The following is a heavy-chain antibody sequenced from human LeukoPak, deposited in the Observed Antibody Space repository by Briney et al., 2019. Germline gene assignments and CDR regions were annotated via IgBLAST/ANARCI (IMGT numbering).Heavy chain of an antibody. CDR2: IYYSGST. D-gene: IGHD6-13*01. J-gene: IGHJ6*02. Sequence: SETLSLTCTVSGGSISSYYWSWIRQPPGKGLEWIGYIYYSGSTNYNPSLKSRVTISVDTSKNQFSLKLSSVTAADTAVYYCARGIAAAGIGYLGYYYYYYGMDVWGQGTTVTVSS. CDR3: ARGIAAAGIGYLGYYYYYYGMDV. CDR1: GGSISSYY. V-gene: IGHV4-59*08.